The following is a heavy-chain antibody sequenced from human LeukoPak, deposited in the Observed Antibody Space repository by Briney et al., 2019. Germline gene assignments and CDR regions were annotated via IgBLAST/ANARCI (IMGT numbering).Heavy chain of an antibody. Sequence: SETLSLNCTVSSGSISRYYWSWIRQPPGKGLEWIGYIYYSGSTNYNPSLKSRVTISIDTSKNQFSLKLSSVTAADTAVYYCASGDGVQTLNFDSWGQGTLVTVSS. CDR3: ASGDGVQTLNFDS. V-gene: IGHV4-59*01. J-gene: IGHJ4*02. CDR2: IYYSGST. CDR1: SGSISRYY. D-gene: IGHD2-8*01.